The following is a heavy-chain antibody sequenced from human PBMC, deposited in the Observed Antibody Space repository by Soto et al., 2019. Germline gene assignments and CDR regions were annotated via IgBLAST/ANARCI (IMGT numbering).Heavy chain of an antibody. J-gene: IGHJ6*02. Sequence: QVQLVESGGGVVQPGRSLRLSCAASGFTFSSYGMHWVRQAPGKGLEWVAVISYDGSNKYYADSVKGRFTISRDNSKNTLYLQMNSLRAEDTAVYYCAKDEAVAGKYYYYGMDVWGQGTPVTVSS. CDR2: ISYDGSNK. CDR1: GFTFSSYG. D-gene: IGHD6-19*01. V-gene: IGHV3-30*18. CDR3: AKDEAVAGKYYYYGMDV.